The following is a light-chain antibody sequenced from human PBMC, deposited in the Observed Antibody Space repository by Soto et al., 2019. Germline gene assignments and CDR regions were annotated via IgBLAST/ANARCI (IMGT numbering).Light chain of an antibody. CDR3: CSYGGSSAV. J-gene: IGLJ7*01. CDR1: SSDVGSHNL. Sequence: QSALTQPASVSGSPGQSITISCTGTSSDVGSHNLVSWYQQHPGQAPKLMIYEVSKRPVGVSTRFSASKSGNTASLTLSGLQAEDEADYYCCSYGGSSAVFGGGTQLTVL. V-gene: IGLV2-23*02. CDR2: EVS.